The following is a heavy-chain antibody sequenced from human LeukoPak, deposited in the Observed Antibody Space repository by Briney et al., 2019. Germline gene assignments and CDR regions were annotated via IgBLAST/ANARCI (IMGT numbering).Heavy chain of an antibody. CDR3: ARSPPRSSVYVHWYFDL. CDR2: ISSSSSTI. J-gene: IGHJ2*01. Sequence: GGSLRLSCAASGFTFSSYSMNWVRQAPGKGLEWVSYISSSSSTIYYADSVKGRFTISRDNAKNSLYLQMNSLRDEDTAVYYCARSPPRSSVYVHWYFDLWGRGTLVTVSS. CDR1: GFTFSSYS. V-gene: IGHV3-48*02. D-gene: IGHD3-22*01.